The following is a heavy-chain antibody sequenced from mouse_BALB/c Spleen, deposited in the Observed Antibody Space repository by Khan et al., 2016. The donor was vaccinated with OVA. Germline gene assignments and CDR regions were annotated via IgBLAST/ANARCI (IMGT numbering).Heavy chain of an antibody. CDR2: ISSSGST. CDR1: GYSITSDYV. V-gene: IGHV3-2*02. Sequence: VQLKQSGPGLVKPSQSLSLTCTVTGYSITSDYVWNWIRQLPGNKLEWMGYISSSGSTNYNPPLKSRIPITRDTSNNQSFLQLTSVTTEDTATYYCAREGSRNNYGMDYWGQGTSGTVSS. CDR3: AREGSRNNYGMDY. J-gene: IGHJ4*01.